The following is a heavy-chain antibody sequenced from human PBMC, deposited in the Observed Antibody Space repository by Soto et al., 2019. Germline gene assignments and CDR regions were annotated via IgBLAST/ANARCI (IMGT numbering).Heavy chain of an antibody. CDR2: VSGSGGST. J-gene: IGHJ4*02. CDR3: ARRGPGTYFDY. D-gene: IGHD6-13*01. Sequence: EVQLLESGGGLVQPGGSLRLSCAASGFTFSSYAMRWVRQAPGKGLEWVSAVSGSGGSTYYADSVKGRFTISRDNTKNTLYLQMNSLRAEDTAVYYCARRGPGTYFDYWGQGTLVTISS. CDR1: GFTFSSYA. V-gene: IGHV3-23*01.